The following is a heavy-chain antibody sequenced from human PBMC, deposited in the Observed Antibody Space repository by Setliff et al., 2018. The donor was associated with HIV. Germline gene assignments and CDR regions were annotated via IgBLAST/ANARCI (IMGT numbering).Heavy chain of an antibody. V-gene: IGHV3-48*03. CDR1: GYTFTRYD. D-gene: IGHD7-27*01. CDR2: ISSGGHTV. J-gene: IGHJ5*02. Sequence: PGGSLRLSCKASGYTFTRYDINWVRQAPGKGLEWVSYISSGGHTVYHADSVKGRFTISRDNAKNSLSLQMDGLRAEDTAIYYCARLNWGPWGPGTVVTVSS. CDR3: ARLNWGP.